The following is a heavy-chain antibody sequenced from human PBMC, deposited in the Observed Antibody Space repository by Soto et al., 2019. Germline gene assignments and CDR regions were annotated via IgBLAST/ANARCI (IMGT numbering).Heavy chain of an antibody. CDR1: GFTFSSYA. CDR3: AKPTDYYDSSGYWDDAFDI. CDR2: ISGSGGST. D-gene: IGHD3-22*01. J-gene: IGHJ3*02. Sequence: AGGSLRLSCAASGFTFSSYAMSWVRQAPGKGLEWVSAISGSGGSTYYADSVKGRFTISRDNSKNTLYLQMNSLRAEDTAVYYCAKPTDYYDSSGYWDDAFDIWGQGTMVTVSS. V-gene: IGHV3-23*01.